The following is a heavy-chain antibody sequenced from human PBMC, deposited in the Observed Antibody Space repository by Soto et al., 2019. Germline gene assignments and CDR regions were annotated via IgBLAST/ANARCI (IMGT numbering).Heavy chain of an antibody. D-gene: IGHD6-13*01. Sequence: GGSLRLSCAASGFTFSDFYMSWIRQAPGKGLEWVSYISSSGSHTPYADSVKGRFTISRDNAKNSVYLQMNSLRAEDTAVYYCARVGSTSAAGVLDYWGQGTLVTVYS. CDR2: ISSSGSHT. CDR3: ARVGSTSAAGVLDY. V-gene: IGHV3-11*06. CDR1: GFTFSDFY. J-gene: IGHJ4*02.